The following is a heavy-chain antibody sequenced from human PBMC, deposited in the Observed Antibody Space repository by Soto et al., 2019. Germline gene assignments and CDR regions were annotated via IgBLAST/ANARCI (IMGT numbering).Heavy chain of an antibody. J-gene: IGHJ4*02. Sequence: PSETLSLTCTVSGGSISSGGYYWSWIRQHPGKGLEWIGYIYYSGSTYYNPSLKSRVTISVDTSKNQFSLKLSSVTAADTAVYYCARLRLGELSFYWGRGTLVTVSS. CDR3: ARLRLGELSFY. D-gene: IGHD3-16*02. CDR2: IYYSGST. CDR1: GGSISSGGYY. V-gene: IGHV4-31*03.